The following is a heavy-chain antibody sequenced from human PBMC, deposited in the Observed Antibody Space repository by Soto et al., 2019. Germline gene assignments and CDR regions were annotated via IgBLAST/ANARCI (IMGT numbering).Heavy chain of an antibody. CDR3: ARDPIYCSSTSCSQDYYYGMDV. V-gene: IGHV4-4*02. J-gene: IGHJ6*01. CDR1: VGSISSSNW. CDR2: IYHSGST. Sequence: SETLCITCAFSVGSISSSNWWSWFRQPPVKGLERIGEIYHSGSTNYNPSLKSRVTISVDKSKNQFSLKLSSVTAADTAVYYCARDPIYCSSTSCSQDYYYGMDVWGQGTTVTVSS. D-gene: IGHD2-2*01.